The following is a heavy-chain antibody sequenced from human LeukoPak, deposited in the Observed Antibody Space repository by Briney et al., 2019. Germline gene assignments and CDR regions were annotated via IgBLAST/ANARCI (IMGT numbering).Heavy chain of an antibody. CDR2: INHSGST. Sequence: SETLSLTCAVYGGSFSGYYWSWIRQPTGKGLEWIGEINHSGSTNYNPSLKSRVTISVDTSKNQFSLKLSSVTAADTAVYYCARGPGNNWGHFDYWGQGTLVTVSS. D-gene: IGHD7-27*01. CDR3: ARGPGNNWGHFDY. V-gene: IGHV4-34*01. CDR1: GGSFSGYY. J-gene: IGHJ4*02.